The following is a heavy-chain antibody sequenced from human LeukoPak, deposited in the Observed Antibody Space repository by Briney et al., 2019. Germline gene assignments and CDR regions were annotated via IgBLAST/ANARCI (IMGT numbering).Heavy chain of an antibody. CDR1: GFTFSSYS. CDR2: ISSSSSYI. V-gene: IGHV3-21*01. D-gene: IGHD5-18*01. CDR3: AREGYSYGSDFDY. J-gene: IGHJ4*02. Sequence: GGSLRLSCAASGFTFSSYSMNWVRQAPGKGLEWVSSISSSSSYIYYADSVKGRFTISRDNAKNSLYLQMNSLRAEDTAVYYCAREGYSYGSDFDYWGQGTLVTASS.